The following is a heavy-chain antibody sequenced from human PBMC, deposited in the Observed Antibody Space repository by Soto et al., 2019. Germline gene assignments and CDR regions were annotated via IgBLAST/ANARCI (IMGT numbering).Heavy chain of an antibody. CDR1: GYTFTSYG. D-gene: IGHD2-15*01. CDR2: ISAYNGNT. Sequence: ASVKVSCKASGYTFTSYGISWVRQAPGQGLEWMGWISAYNGNTNYAQKLQGRVTMTTDTSTSTAYMELRSLRSYDTAVYYFARDGGMVVAATLNWFDPWGQGTLVTAPQ. V-gene: IGHV1-18*01. CDR3: ARDGGMVVAATLNWFDP. J-gene: IGHJ5*02.